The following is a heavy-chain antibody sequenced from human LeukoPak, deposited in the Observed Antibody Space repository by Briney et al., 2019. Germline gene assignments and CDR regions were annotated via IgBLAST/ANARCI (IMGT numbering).Heavy chain of an antibody. V-gene: IGHV1-2*02. CDR3: AGGGDSGWYSG. J-gene: IGHJ4*02. D-gene: IGHD6-19*01. CDR1: GYTFTDYY. CDR2: INPNSGGT. Sequence: ASVKVSCKASGYTFTDYYIHWVRQAPRQGLEWMGWINPNSGGTNYAQDFQGRVTMTRDTSITTAYMELNRLRSGDTAIYYCAGGGDSGWYSGWGQGTLVTVSS.